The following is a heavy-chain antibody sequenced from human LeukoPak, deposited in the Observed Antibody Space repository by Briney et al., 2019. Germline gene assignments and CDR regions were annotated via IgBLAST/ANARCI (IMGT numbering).Heavy chain of an antibody. CDR1: GFTFDDYA. J-gene: IGHJ3*02. V-gene: IGHV3-9*01. CDR3: AKDLSSGWYGDAFDI. D-gene: IGHD6-19*01. Sequence: GGSLRLSCAASGFTFDDYAMHWVRQAPGKGLEWVSGISWNSGSIGYADPVKGRFTTSRDNAKNSLYLQMNSLRAEDTALYYCAKDLSSGWYGDAFDIWGQGTMVTVSS. CDR2: ISWNSGSI.